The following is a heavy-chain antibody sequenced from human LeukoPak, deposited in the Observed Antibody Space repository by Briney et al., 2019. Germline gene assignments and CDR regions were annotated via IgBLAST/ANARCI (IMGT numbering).Heavy chain of an antibody. CDR1: GFTFSSYG. CDR2: ISYDGSNK. V-gene: IGHV3-30*18. J-gene: IGHJ4*02. CDR3: AKLGYPIDY. D-gene: IGHD5-12*01. Sequence: GGSLRLSCAASGFTFSSYGMHWVRQAPGKGLEWVAVISYDGSNKYYADSVKGRFTISRDNSKNTLYLQMNSLRAEDTAVYYCAKLGYPIDYWGQGTLVTVSS.